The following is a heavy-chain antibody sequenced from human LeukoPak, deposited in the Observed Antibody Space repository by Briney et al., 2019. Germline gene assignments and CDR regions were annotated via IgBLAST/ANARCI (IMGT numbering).Heavy chain of an antibody. CDR3: ARGGGYSYGTFFDY. D-gene: IGHD5-18*01. V-gene: IGHV3-21*01. J-gene: IGHJ4*02. Sequence: PGGALRLSCAASGFKFRSYSMKWVRQAPGAGLERVSSITSSRYTYDADSVKRRFIISRDNTKNSLYLQMDRLRAEDPAVYYCARGGGYSYGTFFDYWGQGSLVTVSA. CDR1: GFKFRSYS. CDR2: ITSSRYT.